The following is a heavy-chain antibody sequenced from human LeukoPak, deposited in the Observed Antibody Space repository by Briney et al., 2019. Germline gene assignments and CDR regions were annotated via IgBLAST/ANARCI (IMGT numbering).Heavy chain of an antibody. CDR1: GGSFSGYY. CDR3: GRRHYGVGFDI. Sequence: SETLSLTCAVYGGSFSGYYWSWIRQPPGKGLEWIGEINHSGSTNYNPSLKSRVTISVDTSNNRFSLQLSSVTAADTAVYFCGRRHYGVGFDIWGQGAVVTVSS. D-gene: IGHD2-8*01. J-gene: IGHJ3*02. CDR2: INHSGST. V-gene: IGHV4-34*01.